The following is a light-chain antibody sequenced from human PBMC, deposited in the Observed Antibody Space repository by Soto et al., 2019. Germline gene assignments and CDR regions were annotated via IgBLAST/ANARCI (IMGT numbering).Light chain of an antibody. V-gene: IGKV3-15*01. CDR1: QSFSTD. CDR2: GAP. CDR3: QQYNLWPPET. J-gene: IGKJ1*01. Sequence: EIVMTQAPATLSVSLGGRATLSCRASQSFSTDLAWYQQRPGQAPRLLIFGAPTRATGIPARFTGSGSGTEFILTISSLQSEDSAVYYCQQYNLWPPETFGQGTKVDI.